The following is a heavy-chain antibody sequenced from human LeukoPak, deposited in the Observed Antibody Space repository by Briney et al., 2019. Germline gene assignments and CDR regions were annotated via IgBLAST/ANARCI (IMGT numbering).Heavy chain of an antibody. V-gene: IGHV3-23*01. CDR1: GFTFSSYA. D-gene: IGHD6-6*01. CDR2: ISASGRST. CDR3: AKGESIAIDAFDI. Sequence: GGSLRLSCAASGFTFSSYAMTWVRQAPGKGLEWVSTISASGRSTYYADSVKGRFTISRDNSKNTLYLQMNSLRAEDTAVYYCAKGESIAIDAFDIWGQGTMVTVSS. J-gene: IGHJ3*02.